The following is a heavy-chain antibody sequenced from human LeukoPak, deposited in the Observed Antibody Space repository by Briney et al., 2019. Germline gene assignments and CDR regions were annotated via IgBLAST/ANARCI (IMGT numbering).Heavy chain of an antibody. J-gene: IGHJ4*02. V-gene: IGHV3-21*01. CDR2: ISSSSSYI. CDR3: AIYGVPSPFDY. D-gene: IGHD4-17*01. Sequence: PGGSLRLSCAASGFTFSSYSMNWVRQAPGKGLEWVSSISSSSSYIYYADSVKGRFTISRDNAKNSLYLQMNSLRAEDTAVYYCAIYGVPSPFDYWGQGTLVTVSS. CDR1: GFTFSSYS.